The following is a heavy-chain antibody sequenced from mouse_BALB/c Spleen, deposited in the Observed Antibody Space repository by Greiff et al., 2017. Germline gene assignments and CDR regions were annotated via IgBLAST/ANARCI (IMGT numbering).Heavy chain of an antibody. D-gene: IGHD5-1*01. J-gene: IGHJ3*01. CDR1: GYSFTSYW. Sequence: EVKLVESGTVLARPGASVKMSCKASGYSFTSYWMHWVKQRPGQGLEWIGAIYPGNSDTSYNQKFKGKAKLTAVTSASTAYMELSSLTNEYSAVYYCTSTYQAWFAYWGQGTLVTVSA. V-gene: IGHV1-5*01. CDR2: IYPGNSDT. CDR3: TSTYQAWFAY.